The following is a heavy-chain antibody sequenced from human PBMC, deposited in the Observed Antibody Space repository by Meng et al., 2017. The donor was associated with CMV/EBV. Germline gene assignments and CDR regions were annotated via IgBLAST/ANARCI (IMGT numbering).Heavy chain of an antibody. Sequence: ATAGFTFSSDAMSWVRRAPGKGLEWVSSITSGGSGTYYADSVKGRFTISRDNSENTLYLQMSSLRADDTAVYFCARRDNTNWYSLDYWGQGTLVTVSS. D-gene: IGHD7-27*01. V-gene: IGHV3-23*01. J-gene: IGHJ4*02. CDR2: ITSGGSGT. CDR1: GFTFSSDA. CDR3: ARRDNTNWYSLDY.